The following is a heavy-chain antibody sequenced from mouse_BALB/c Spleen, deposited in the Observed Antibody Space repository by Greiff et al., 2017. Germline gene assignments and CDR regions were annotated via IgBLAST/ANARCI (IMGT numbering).Heavy chain of an antibody. J-gene: IGHJ4*01. V-gene: IGHV3-2*02. CDR1: GYSITSDYA. Sequence: DVQLQESGPGLVKPSQSLSLTCTVTGYSITSDYAWNWIRQFPGNKLEWMGYISYSGSTSYNPSLKSRISITRDTSKNQFFLQLNSVTTEDTATYYCARRSYDYAMDYWGQGTSVTVSS. CDR2: ISYSGST. D-gene: IGHD2-3*01. CDR3: ARRSYDYAMDY.